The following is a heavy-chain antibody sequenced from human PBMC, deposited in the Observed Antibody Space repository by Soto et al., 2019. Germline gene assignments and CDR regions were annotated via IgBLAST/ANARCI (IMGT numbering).Heavy chain of an antibody. CDR2: ISYDGSNK. CDR1: GFTFSSYA. D-gene: IGHD6-19*01. CDR3: ARDLGSRDSSGWYRGNYYYYYGMDV. Sequence: PGGSLRLSCAASGFTFSSYAMHWVRQAPGKGLEWVAVISYDGSNKYYADSVKGRFTISRDNSKNTLYLQMNSLRAEDTAVYYCARDLGSRDSSGWYRGNYYYYYGMDVWGQGTTVTVSS. J-gene: IGHJ6*02. V-gene: IGHV3-30-3*01.